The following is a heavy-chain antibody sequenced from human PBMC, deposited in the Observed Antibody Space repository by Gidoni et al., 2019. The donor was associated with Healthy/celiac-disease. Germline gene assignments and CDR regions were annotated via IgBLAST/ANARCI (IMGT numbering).Heavy chain of an antibody. CDR2: ISGSGGST. CDR1: GFTFSSYA. CDR3: ATRPYSKSRFYYYYYMDV. D-gene: IGHD3-3*01. V-gene: IGHV3-23*01. J-gene: IGHJ6*03. Sequence: EVQLLESRGGLVQPGGSRRLSCAAAGFTFSSYAMSWVRQAPGKGLEWVSAISGSGGSTSYADSVKGRFTISRDNSKNTLYLQMNSLRAEDTAVYYCATRPYSKSRFYYYYYMDVWGKGTTVTVSS.